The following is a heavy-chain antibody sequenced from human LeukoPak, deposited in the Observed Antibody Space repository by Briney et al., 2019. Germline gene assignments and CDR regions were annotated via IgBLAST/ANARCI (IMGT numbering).Heavy chain of an antibody. J-gene: IGHJ6*03. V-gene: IGHV4-59*01. D-gene: IGHD6-6*01. CDR2: IYYSGST. CDR1: GGSISSYY. Sequence: SETLSLTCTVSGGSISSYYWSWIRQPPGKGLEWIGYIYYSGSTNYNPSLKSRVTISVDTSKNQFSLKLSSVTAADTAVYYCARDIGSRRIAAASYYYYMDVWGKGTTVTVSS. CDR3: ARDIGSRRIAAASYYYYMDV.